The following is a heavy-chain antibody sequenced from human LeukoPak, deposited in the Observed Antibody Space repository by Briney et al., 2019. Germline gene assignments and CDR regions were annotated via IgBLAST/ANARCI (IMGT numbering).Heavy chain of an antibody. V-gene: IGHV4-38-2*02. D-gene: IGHD6-13*01. J-gene: IGHJ4*02. CDR3: ARDRWQQLADY. Sequence: SETLSLTCAVSGYSISSGYYWGWIRQPPGKGLEWIGSIYHSGSTYYNPSLKSRVTISVDTSKNQLSLKLSSVTAADTAVYYCARDRWQQLADYWGQGTPVTVSS. CDR2: IYHSGST. CDR1: GYSISSGYY.